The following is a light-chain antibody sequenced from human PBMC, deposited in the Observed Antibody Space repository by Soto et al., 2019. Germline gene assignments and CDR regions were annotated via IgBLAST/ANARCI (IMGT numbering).Light chain of an antibody. CDR1: QSVSSY. CDR3: QQYSSSPLT. V-gene: IGKV3-11*01. CDR2: DAS. J-gene: IGKJ4*01. Sequence: VLSQSPATLSLSPGERATLSCRASQSVSSYLAWYQQKPGQAPRLLIYDASNRATGIPARFSGSGSGTDFTLTISRLEPEDFAVYYCQQYSSSPLTFGGGTKVDI.